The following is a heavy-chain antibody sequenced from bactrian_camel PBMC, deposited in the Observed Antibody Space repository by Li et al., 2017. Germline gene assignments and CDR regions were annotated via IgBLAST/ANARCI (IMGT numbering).Heavy chain of an antibody. D-gene: IGHD7*01. CDR1: GVTYSEYC. CDR3: AADDPPRICGYGASWWWDVNIAR. Sequence: HVQLVESGGGSVQAGGSLRLSCTASGVTYSEYCMGWFRQAPGKEREGVAAVDYDGTTNVQFSVKGRFTPSLDNAKNTLYLQMNSLKPEDTAKYYCAADDPPRICGYGASWWWDVNIARRGQGTQVTVS. J-gene: IGHJ4*01. V-gene: IGHV3S53*01. CDR2: VDYDGTT.